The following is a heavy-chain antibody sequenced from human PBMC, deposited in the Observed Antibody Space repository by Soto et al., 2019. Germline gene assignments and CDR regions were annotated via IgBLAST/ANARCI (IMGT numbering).Heavy chain of an antibody. CDR1: GADINTYS. D-gene: IGHD6-19*01. Sequence: SETLSLTCSVSGADINTYSWTWIRQPAGKGLEWIGRIYTSASINYNPSLRGRVTLSVDTSTNLVSLKLASVTAADTAVYYCARDREAGYNFYYGMDVWGQGTTVTVSS. CDR2: IYTSASI. J-gene: IGHJ6*02. V-gene: IGHV4-4*07. CDR3: ARDREAGYNFYYGMDV.